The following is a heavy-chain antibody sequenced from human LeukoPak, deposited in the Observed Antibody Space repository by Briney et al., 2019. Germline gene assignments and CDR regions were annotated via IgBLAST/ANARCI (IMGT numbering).Heavy chain of an antibody. D-gene: IGHD6-19*01. J-gene: IGHJ3*02. V-gene: IGHV4-59*03. Sequence: SETLSLTCTVSGGSISGSYWSWIRQSPGKGLEWIGYIYYNGNTDYNPSLGSRLTMSVDTSKNQFSLKLTSVTAADTALYYCAKGGWSLDIWGQGTMVTVSS. CDR3: AKGGWSLDI. CDR2: IYYNGNT. CDR1: GGSISGSY.